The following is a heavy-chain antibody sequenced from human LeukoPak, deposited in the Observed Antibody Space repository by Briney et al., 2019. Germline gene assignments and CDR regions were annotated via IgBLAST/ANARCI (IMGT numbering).Heavy chain of an antibody. CDR3: SRAYNWFDP. CDR2: INHSGST. J-gene: IGHJ5*02. V-gene: IGHV4-34*01. CDR1: GGSFSGYY. Sequence: SETLSLTCAVYGGSFSGYYWSWIRQPPGKGLEWIGEINHSGSTNYNPSLKSRVTISVDTSKSQFSLKLSSVTAADTAVYYCSRAYNWFDPWGQGTLVTVSS.